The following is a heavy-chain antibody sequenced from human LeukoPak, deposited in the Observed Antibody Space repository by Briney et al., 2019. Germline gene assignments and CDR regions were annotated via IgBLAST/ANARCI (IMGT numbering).Heavy chain of an antibody. Sequence: GASVKVSCKASGGTFNTYAINWVRQAPGQGLEWMGGIIPVFGAANYAQKFQDRVTITADESTSTVYMDLSSLRSEDTAVYYCARVSRTTMVRGVIAFDYWGQGTLVTVSS. CDR1: GGTFNTYA. D-gene: IGHD3-10*01. CDR2: IIPVFGAA. J-gene: IGHJ4*02. V-gene: IGHV1-69*13. CDR3: ARVSRTTMVRGVIAFDY.